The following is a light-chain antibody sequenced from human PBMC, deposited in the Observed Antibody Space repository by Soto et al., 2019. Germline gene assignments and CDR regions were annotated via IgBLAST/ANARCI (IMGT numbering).Light chain of an antibody. CDR3: LQLNTYPWT. V-gene: IGKV1-9*01. J-gene: IGKJ1*01. CDR1: QSISSY. Sequence: DIQMTQSPSSVSASVGDRVTITCRASQSISSYLNWYQQKPGKAPKLLIYAASTLQSGVPSRFSGSGSGTEFTLTISSLQPEDVATYYCLQLNTYPWTFGQGTKVDIK. CDR2: AAS.